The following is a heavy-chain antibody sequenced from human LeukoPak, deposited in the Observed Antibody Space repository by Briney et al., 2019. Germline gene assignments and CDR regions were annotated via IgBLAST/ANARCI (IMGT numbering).Heavy chain of an antibody. D-gene: IGHD1-26*01. CDR1: GYIFTSYL. J-gene: IGHJ5*02. Sequence: ASAKVSCKASGYIFTSYLLHWVREGPRQGLERMVIIDPSGGNTVYAQKFQGRVTMNRATSTSTVYMELSGLRSEDTAVYYCAREFGADYWFDPWGQGTLVTVSS. CDR2: IDPSGGNT. V-gene: IGHV1-46*01. CDR3: AREFGADYWFDP.